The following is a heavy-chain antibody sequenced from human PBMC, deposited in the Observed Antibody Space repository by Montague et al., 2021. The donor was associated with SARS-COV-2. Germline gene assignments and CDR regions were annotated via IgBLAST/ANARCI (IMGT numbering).Heavy chain of an antibody. J-gene: IGHJ6*02. V-gene: IGHV4-34*01. Sequence: SETLSLTCALYGGSFSGYYWSWIRQPPGKGLEWIGEINHSGSTNXNPSCRGRVTISVDTSKNQFSLKLSSVTAADTAVYYCARGRRILLWFGELLSGGDYYGMDVWGQGTTVTVSS. CDR3: ARGRRILLWFGELLSGGDYYGMDV. CDR2: INHSGST. CDR1: GGSFSGYY. D-gene: IGHD3-10*01.